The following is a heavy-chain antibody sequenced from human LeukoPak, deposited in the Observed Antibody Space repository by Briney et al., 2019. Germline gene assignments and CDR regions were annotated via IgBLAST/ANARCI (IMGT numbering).Heavy chain of an antibody. J-gene: IGHJ4*02. CDR2: ISPSGGTT. V-gene: IGHV1-46*01. Sequence: ASVKVSCKASGYTFTNYYIHWVRQAPGQGLEWMGIISPSGGTTSNAQKFQGRVTMTRDMSTSTVYMELSGLRSEDTAVYYCARAEGGLSKLVSTTFDHWGQGTLVTVSS. CDR3: ARAEGGLSKLVSTTFDH. CDR1: GYTFTNYY. D-gene: IGHD2/OR15-2a*01.